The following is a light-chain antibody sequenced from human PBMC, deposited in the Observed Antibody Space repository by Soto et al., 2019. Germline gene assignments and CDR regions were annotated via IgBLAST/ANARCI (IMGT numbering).Light chain of an antibody. J-gene: IGKJ1*01. CDR3: QQSYSMSWT. V-gene: IGKV1-39*01. CDR2: DAS. Sequence: DLQMTQSPSSLSASVGDRVTITCRASQSISSYLNWYQQKPGKAPKVLIYDASSLQSGVPSRFSGSGAATDITLTISSLQPEDFATYYCQQSYSMSWTFGQGTKVEIK. CDR1: QSISSY.